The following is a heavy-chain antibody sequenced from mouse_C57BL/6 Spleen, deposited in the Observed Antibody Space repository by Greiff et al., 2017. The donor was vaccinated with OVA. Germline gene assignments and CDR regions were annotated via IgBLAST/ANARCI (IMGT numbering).Heavy chain of an antibody. Sequence: EVQLQQSGPGLVKPAPSLSLTCTVTGYSITSCYYWNWIRQSPGNKQEWMGYISYDGSKNYNQSLKNRISITRDTSENQFFMEVNSVTTEDSATYYVARGLMGYFDDWGQGTTLTVSS. CDR3: ARGLMGYFDD. CDR2: ISYDGSK. V-gene: IGHV3-6*01. D-gene: IGHD1-2*01. J-gene: IGHJ2*01. CDR1: GYSITSCYY.